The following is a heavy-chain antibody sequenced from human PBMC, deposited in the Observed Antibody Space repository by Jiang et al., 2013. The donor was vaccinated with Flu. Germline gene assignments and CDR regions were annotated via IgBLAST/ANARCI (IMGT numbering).Heavy chain of an antibody. Sequence: VKPTQTLTLTCTFSGFSLSTSGVGVGWIRQPPGKALEWLALIYWDDDKRYSPSLKSRLTITKDTSKNQVVLTMTNMDPVDTATYYCAHRDGDYSRYYFDYWGQGTLVTVSS. CDR1: GFSLSTSGVG. CDR3: AHRDGDYSRYYFDY. D-gene: IGHD4-17*01. CDR2: IYWDDDK. J-gene: IGHJ4*02. V-gene: IGHV2-5*02.